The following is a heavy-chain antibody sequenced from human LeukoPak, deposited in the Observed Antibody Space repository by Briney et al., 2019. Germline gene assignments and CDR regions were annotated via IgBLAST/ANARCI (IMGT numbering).Heavy chain of an antibody. V-gene: IGHV4-61*02. CDR2: IYTSGST. D-gene: IGHD6-19*01. Sequence: SETQSLTCTVSGGSISSGSYYWSWIRQPAGKGLEWIGRIYTSGSTNYNPSLKSRVTISVDTSKNQFSLKLSSVTAADTAVYYCARSTVAGTKGIDPWGQGTLVTVSS. J-gene: IGHJ5*02. CDR3: ARSTVAGTKGIDP. CDR1: GGSISSGSYY.